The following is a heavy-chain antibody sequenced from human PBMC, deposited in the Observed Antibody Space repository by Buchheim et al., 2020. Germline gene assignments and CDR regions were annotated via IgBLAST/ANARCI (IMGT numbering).Heavy chain of an antibody. Sequence: DVQLVESGGGLVQPGESLRLSCAASAFIFSSYWMTWVRQAPGKGLEWVANIKQDGSERYYVDSVKGRFTISRDNARNSVYLQMNSLRAEDTAVYYCATGYSGYDSIRFDYWGQGTL. J-gene: IGHJ4*02. CDR1: AFIFSSYW. D-gene: IGHD5-12*01. CDR3: ATGYSGYDSIRFDY. CDR2: IKQDGSER. V-gene: IGHV3-7*01.